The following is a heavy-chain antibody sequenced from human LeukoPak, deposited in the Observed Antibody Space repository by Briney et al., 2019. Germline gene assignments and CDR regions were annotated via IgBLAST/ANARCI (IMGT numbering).Heavy chain of an antibody. J-gene: IGHJ6*02. D-gene: IGHD3-9*01. Sequence: EASVKVSCKASGYTFTSYGISWVRQTPGQGLEWMGWISAYNGNTNYAQKLQGRVTMTTDTSTSTAYMELRSLRSDDTAVYYCARDRGYDILTGYYFGKVIGQDYYGMDVWGQGTTVTVSS. CDR1: GYTFTSYG. CDR3: ARDRGYDILTGYYFGKVIGQDYYGMDV. CDR2: ISAYNGNT. V-gene: IGHV1-18*01.